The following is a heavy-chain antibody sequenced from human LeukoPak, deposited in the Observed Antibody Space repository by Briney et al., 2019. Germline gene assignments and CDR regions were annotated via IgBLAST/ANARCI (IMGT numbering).Heavy chain of an antibody. V-gene: IGHV4-59*06. Sequence: SETLSLTCTVSGGSISSYYWSWIRQHPGKGLEWIGYIYYSGSTYYNPSLKSRVTISVDTSKNQFSLKLSSVTAADTAVYYCARASVLLWFGELYTFDYWGQGTLVTVSS. D-gene: IGHD3-10*01. J-gene: IGHJ4*02. CDR1: GGSISSYY. CDR3: ARASVLLWFGELYTFDY. CDR2: IYYSGST.